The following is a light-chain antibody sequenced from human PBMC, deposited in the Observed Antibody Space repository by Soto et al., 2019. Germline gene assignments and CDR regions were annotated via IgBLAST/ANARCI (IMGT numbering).Light chain of an antibody. J-gene: IGKJ1*01. CDR3: QQYNNWPPRT. V-gene: IGKV3-15*01. CDR1: QSVSSN. CDR2: GAS. Sequence: EMVMTQSPATQSVSPGERATLSCRASQSVSSNLAWYQQKPGQAPRLLIYGASTRATGIPARFSGSGSGTEFTLTISSLQSEDFAVYYCQQYNNWPPRTFGQGTKVEIK.